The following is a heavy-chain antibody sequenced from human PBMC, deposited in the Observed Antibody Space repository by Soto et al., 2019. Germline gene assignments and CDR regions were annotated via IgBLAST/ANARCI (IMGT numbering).Heavy chain of an antibody. CDR2: ISSTTNYI. Sequence: GGSLRLSCAASGFTFTRYSMNWVRQAPGKGLEWVSSISSTTNYIYYGDSVKGRFTISRDNAKNSLYLEMKSLRAEDTAVYYCARESEDLTSNFDYWGQGTLVTVSS. J-gene: IGHJ4*02. V-gene: IGHV3-21*06. CDR1: GFTFTRYS. CDR3: ARESEDLTSNFDY.